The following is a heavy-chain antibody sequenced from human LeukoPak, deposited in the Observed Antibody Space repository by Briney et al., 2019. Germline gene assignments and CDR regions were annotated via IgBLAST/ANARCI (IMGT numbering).Heavy chain of an antibody. CDR3: ARVDTVMAYYFDL. CDR1: GFTFTSSA. V-gene: IGHV3-23*01. CDR2: ISGSGGST. Sequence: GGSLRLSCAASGFTFTSSAMNWVRQAPGKGLEWVSGISGSGGSTYYADSVKGRFTISRHNSRNTLYLQMNSLRAEDTAVYYCARVDTVMAYYFDLWGQGTLVTVSS. D-gene: IGHD5-18*01. J-gene: IGHJ4*02.